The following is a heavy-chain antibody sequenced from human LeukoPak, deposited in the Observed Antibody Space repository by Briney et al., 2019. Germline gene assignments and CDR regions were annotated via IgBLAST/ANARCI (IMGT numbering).Heavy chain of an antibody. CDR1: GFTFSSYS. V-gene: IGHV3-21*01. Sequence: PGGSLRLSCAASGFTFSSYSMNWVRQAPGKGLEWVSSISSSSSYIYYADSVKGRFTISRDNAKNSLYLQMNSLRAEDTAVYYCARAPGGEYQLLQDSYYMDVWGKGTTVTVSS. CDR2: ISSSSSYI. J-gene: IGHJ6*03. CDR3: ARAPGGEYQLLQDSYYMDV. D-gene: IGHD2-2*01.